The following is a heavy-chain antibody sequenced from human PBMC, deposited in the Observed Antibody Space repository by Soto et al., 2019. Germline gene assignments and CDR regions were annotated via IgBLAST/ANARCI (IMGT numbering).Heavy chain of an antibody. CDR1: GGTFSSYA. V-gene: IGHV1-69*13. CDR2: IIPIFGTA. CDR3: ARERYYDSSGYYWRYFDL. D-gene: IGHD3-22*01. Sequence: SVKVSCKASGGTFSSYAISWVRQAPGQGLEWMGGIIPIFGTANYAQKFQGRVTITADESTSTAYMELSSLRSEDTAVYYCARERYYDSSGYYWRYFDLWGRGTLVTVPQ. J-gene: IGHJ2*01.